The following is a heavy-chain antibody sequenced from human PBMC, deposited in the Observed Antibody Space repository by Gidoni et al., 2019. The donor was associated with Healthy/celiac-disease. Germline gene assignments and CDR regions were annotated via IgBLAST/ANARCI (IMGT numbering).Heavy chain of an antibody. J-gene: IGHJ5*02. CDR3: ARGSYCSGGSCYQAGVWFDP. CDR2: IYYSGST. Sequence: QVQLPESGPGLVKPSQTLSLTCPVSGGPISRGAYFWSWIRQPPGKGLEWIGYIYYSGSTYYNPSLKSRVTISVDTSKNQFSLKLSSVTAADTAVYYCARGSYCSGGSCYQAGVWFDPWGQGTLVTVSS. D-gene: IGHD2-15*01. V-gene: IGHV4-30-4*01. CDR1: GGPISRGAYF.